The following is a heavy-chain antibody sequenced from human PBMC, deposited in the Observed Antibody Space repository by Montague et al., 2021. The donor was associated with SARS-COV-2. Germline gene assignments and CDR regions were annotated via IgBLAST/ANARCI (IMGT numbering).Heavy chain of an antibody. V-gene: IGHV3-23*01. CDR3: AKKVVGPTNNRFDP. CDR2: ISDSGGIT. D-gene: IGHD1-14*01. Sequence: SLSLSFAASGFTFSNYAMSWVRLAPGKGLEWVSIISDSGGITYYADSVKGRFTISRDNSKNTLYLQMNSLRAEDTAVYYCAKKVVGPTNNRFDPWGQGTLVTVSS. CDR1: GFTFSNYA. J-gene: IGHJ5*02.